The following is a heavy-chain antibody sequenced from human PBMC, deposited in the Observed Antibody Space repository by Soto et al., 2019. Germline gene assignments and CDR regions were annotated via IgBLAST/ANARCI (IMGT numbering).Heavy chain of an antibody. Sequence: PSETLSLTCTVSGGSISSGGYYWSWIRQHPGKGLEWIGYIYYSGSTYYNPSLKSRVTISVDTSKNQFSLKLSSVTAADTAVYYCAKVWTEKGYCTSTSCLYYFDYWGQGTLVTVSS. CDR3: AKVWTEKGYCTSTSCLYYFDY. J-gene: IGHJ4*02. CDR1: GGSISSGGYY. D-gene: IGHD2-2*01. V-gene: IGHV4-31*03. CDR2: IYYSGST.